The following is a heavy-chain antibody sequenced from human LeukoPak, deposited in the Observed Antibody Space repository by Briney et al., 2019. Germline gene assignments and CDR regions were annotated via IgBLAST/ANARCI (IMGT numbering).Heavy chain of an antibody. J-gene: IGHJ4*02. CDR2: IYPGNSDT. CDR1: RYSSTSYW. Sequence: GESLKISCKGPRYSSTSYWIGWVRHMPGKGREWMGIIYPGNSDTKYTPSFQCQVTISADKSTSTAYLQWSSLKASDSAMYYCARLVGYCSGESCFATYYFDYWGQGALVTVSS. D-gene: IGHD2-15*01. V-gene: IGHV5-51*01. CDR3: ARLVGYCSGESCFATYYFDY.